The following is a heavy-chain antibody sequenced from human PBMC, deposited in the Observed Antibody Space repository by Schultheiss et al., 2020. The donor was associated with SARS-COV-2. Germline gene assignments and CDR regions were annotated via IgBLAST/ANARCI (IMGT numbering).Heavy chain of an antibody. Sequence: SETLSLTCTVSGGSISSYYWSWIRQPPGKGLEWIGYIYYSGSTNYNPSLKSRVTISVDTSKNQFSLKLIAVTAADTAVYYCARAKYDFWSNYNWFDPWGQGTLVTVSS. V-gene: IGHV4-59*01. CDR3: ARAKYDFWSNYNWFDP. D-gene: IGHD3-3*01. CDR2: IYYSGST. CDR1: GGSISSYY. J-gene: IGHJ5*02.